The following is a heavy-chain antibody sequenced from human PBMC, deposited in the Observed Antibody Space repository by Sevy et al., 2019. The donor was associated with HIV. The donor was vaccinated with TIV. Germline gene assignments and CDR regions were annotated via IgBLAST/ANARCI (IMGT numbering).Heavy chain of an antibody. CDR2: ISGYDGET. D-gene: IGHD4-17*01. V-gene: IGHV1-18*01. CDR3: ARGVDSYGAYYYYMDV. J-gene: IGHJ6*03. Sequence: ASVKVSCKASGYRFTNFGLSWVRQAPGQGLEWMGWISGYDGETNYAQRFQGRVTLTTDKSTRTAYMELRSLRSDDTATYFCARGVDSYGAYYYYMDVWGSGTTVTVSS. CDR1: GYRFTNFG.